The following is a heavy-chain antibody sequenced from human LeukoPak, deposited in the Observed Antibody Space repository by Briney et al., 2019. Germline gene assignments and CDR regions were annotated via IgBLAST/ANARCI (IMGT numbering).Heavy chain of an antibody. J-gene: IGHJ4*02. V-gene: IGHV3-73*01. CDR1: GFTFSGSA. CDR2: IRSKANSYAT. CDR3: TSHDYSNYVVFDY. D-gene: IGHD4-11*01. Sequence: PGGSLRLSCAASGFTFSGSAMDWVRQASGKGLEWVGRIRSKANSYATAYAASVKGRFTISRDDSKNTAYLQMNSLKTEDTAVYYCTSHDYSNYVVFDYWGQGTLVTVSS.